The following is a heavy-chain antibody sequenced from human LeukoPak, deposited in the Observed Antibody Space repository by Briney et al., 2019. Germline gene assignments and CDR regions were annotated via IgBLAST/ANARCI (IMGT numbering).Heavy chain of an antibody. V-gene: IGHV4-59*01. CDR3: VSQSSLWLDP. J-gene: IGHJ5*02. CDR1: GGSISSYY. D-gene: IGHD3-16*02. CDR2: IYYSGST. Sequence: SETLSLTCTVSGGSISSYYWSWIRQPPGKGLEWIGYIYYSGSTNYNPSLKSRVTISVDTSKNQFSLKLSSVTAADTAVYYCVSQSSLWLDPWGQGTLVTVSS.